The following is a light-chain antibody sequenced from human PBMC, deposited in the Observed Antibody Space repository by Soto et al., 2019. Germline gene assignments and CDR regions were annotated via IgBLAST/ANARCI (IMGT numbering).Light chain of an antibody. V-gene: IGKV1-9*01. J-gene: IGKJ5*01. Sequence: DIQLTQSPSFLSASVGDRVTITCRASQGLSSDLAWYQQKPGKAPKLLIYAASTLQSGVPSRFSGSGSGTEVTFTINSLQPEDFATYYCQQLNSYPITFGQGTRLEIK. CDR1: QGLSSD. CDR2: AAS. CDR3: QQLNSYPIT.